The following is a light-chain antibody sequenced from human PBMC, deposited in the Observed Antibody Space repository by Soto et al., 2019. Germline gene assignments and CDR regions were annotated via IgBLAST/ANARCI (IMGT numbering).Light chain of an antibody. V-gene: IGKV3-11*01. Sequence: EIVLTQSPVTLSLSPGERATLSCRASQSINNYLAWYQQKPGQPPRLLIYYASNRATAIPVRFSGSGSGTDFTLTISSLEPEDYAVYFCQYRGIWPPGATFGGGTKVEIK. CDR1: QSINNY. CDR2: YAS. CDR3: QYRGIWPPGAT. J-gene: IGKJ4*01.